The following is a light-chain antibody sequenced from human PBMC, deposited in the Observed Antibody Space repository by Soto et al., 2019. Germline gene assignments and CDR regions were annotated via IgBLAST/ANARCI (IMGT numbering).Light chain of an antibody. CDR3: QKYNSAPLT. J-gene: IGKJ5*01. V-gene: IGKV1-27*01. CDR1: QAINNY. Sequence: DIQMTQSPSSLSASVGDRVAITCRASQAINNYLAWYQQKPGKFPKLLIYAASTLHPGVPSRFSGSGSGTDFTLTISSLQPEDVATYYCQKYNSAPLTFGPGKRLEIK. CDR2: AAS.